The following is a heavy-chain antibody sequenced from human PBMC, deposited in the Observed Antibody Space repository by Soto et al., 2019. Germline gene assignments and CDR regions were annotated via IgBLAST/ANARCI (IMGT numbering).Heavy chain of an antibody. CDR3: VRGLDY. V-gene: IGHV3-48*01. Sequence: EVQLVESGGGLVQPGGSLRLSCVASGFTFSSYSINWVRQAPGKGLEWVSHITGSSASKYYADSVKGRFTISRDNAKNSLYLQMNSLRGEDTAVYYCVRGLDYWGQGTLVTVSS. CDR2: ITGSSASK. J-gene: IGHJ4*02. CDR1: GFTFSSYS.